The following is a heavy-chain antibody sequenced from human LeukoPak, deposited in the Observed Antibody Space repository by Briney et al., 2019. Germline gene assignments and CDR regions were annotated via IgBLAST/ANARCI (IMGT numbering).Heavy chain of an antibody. D-gene: IGHD3-10*01. V-gene: IGHV4-59*01. CDR1: GGSINSYY. CDR3: ASWFGERDY. J-gene: IGHJ4*02. Sequence: SETLSLTCTVSGGSINSYYWSWIRQPPGKGLEWIGYIYYSESTNYNPSLKSRVTISVDTSKNQFSLKLSSVTAADTAVYYCASWFGERDYWGQGTLVTVSS. CDR2: IYYSEST.